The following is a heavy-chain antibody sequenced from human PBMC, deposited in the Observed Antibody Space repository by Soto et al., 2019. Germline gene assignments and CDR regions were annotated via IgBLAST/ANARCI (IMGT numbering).Heavy chain of an antibody. J-gene: IGHJ6*02. CDR3: AKVPSNWDDYYGMDV. CDR1: GFTFSSYG. CDR2: ISFDGSNK. V-gene: IGHV3-30*18. D-gene: IGHD1-26*01. Sequence: GSLRLSCAASGFTFSSYGMHWVRQGPGKGLEWVAVISFDGSNKFYADSVKGRFIISRDNSRNTLYLQMNSLSTEDTALYYCAKVPSNWDDYYGMDVWGQGTTVTV.